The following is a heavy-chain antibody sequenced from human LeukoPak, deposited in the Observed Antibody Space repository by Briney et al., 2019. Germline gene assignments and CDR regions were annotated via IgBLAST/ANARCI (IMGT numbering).Heavy chain of an antibody. J-gene: IGHJ6*02. D-gene: IGHD3-16*02. CDR2: IYYSGST. Sequence: PSETLSLTCTLSSGSICSYNWSCSRQPPGKGLEWIGYIYYSGSTNYNPSLKSRVTISVDTSKNQFSLKLSSVTAADTAVYYCAMLYSDYHYYYCMYVWGQGTTVTVSS. CDR1: SGSICSYN. CDR3: AMLYSDYHYYYCMYV. V-gene: IGHV4-59*08.